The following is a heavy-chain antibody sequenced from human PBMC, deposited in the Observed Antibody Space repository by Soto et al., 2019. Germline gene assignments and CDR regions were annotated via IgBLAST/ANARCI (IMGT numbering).Heavy chain of an antibody. CDR1: GGTFSRDG. J-gene: IGHJ5*01. V-gene: IGHV1-69*12. D-gene: IGHD1-26*01. Sequence: QVQLVQSGAEVKKPGSSVKVSCKASGGTFSRDGISWVRQAPGQGLEWMGGIIPIFGVASYAQNFQGRVTITADESTNTAYMDLSSLRFDDTAIYYCARDRGYSDTYYWVDSWGQGTLVTVSS. CDR3: ARDRGYSDTYYWVDS. CDR2: IIPIFGVA.